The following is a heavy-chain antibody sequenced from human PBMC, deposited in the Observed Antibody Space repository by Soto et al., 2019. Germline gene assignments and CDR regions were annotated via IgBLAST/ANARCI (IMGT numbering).Heavy chain of an antibody. Sequence: GGSLRLSYAASGFTFSIYAMPWVRQAPGKGLEWVAVISYDGSNKYYADSVKGRFTISRDNSKNTLYLQMNSLRAEDTAVYYCASSIVLMADDAFDIWGQGTMVTVSS. CDR1: GFTFSIYA. CDR3: ASSIVLMADDAFDI. V-gene: IGHV3-30-3*01. J-gene: IGHJ3*02. D-gene: IGHD2-8*01. CDR2: ISYDGSNK.